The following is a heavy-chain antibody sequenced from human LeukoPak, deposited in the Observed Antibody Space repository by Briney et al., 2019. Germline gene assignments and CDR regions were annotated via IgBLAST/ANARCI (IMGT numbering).Heavy chain of an antibody. CDR1: GGSFSSYY. D-gene: IGHD6-13*01. CDR2: IYYSGST. Sequence: PSETLSLTCTVSGGSFSSYYWSWIRQPPGKGLEWIGYIYYSGSTNYNPSLKSRVTISVDTSKNQFSLKLSSVTAADTAVYYCARHMAMGIAAAGQIDYWGQGTLSPSPQ. V-gene: IGHV4-59*08. CDR3: ARHMAMGIAAAGQIDY. J-gene: IGHJ4*02.